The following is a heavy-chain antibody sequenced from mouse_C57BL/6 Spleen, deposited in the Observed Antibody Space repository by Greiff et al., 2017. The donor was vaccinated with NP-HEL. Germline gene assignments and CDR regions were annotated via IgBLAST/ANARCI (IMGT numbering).Heavy chain of an antibody. CDR3: APTYYSNYEGFAY. J-gene: IGHJ3*01. D-gene: IGHD2-5*01. CDR2: ISSGSSTI. Sequence: EVMLVESGGGLVKPGGSLKLSCAASGFTFSDYGMHWVRQAPEKGLEWVAYISSGSSTIYYADTVKGRFTISRDNAKNTLFLQMTSLRSEDTAMYYCAPTYYSNYEGFAYWGQGTLVTVSA. V-gene: IGHV5-17*01. CDR1: GFTFSDYG.